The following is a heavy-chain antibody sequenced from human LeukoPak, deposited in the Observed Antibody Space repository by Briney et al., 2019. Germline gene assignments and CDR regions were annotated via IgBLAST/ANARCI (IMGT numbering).Heavy chain of an antibody. CDR1: GYTFTNYG. CDR2: ISGYNGNT. Sequence: ASVKVSCKASGYTFTNYGISWVRQASGQGLEWMGWISGYNGNTKYAQKLQGRVTMTTDTSTSTAYMELRSLRSDDTAVYYCARMAYDILTGYFQPNWFDPWGQGTLVTVSS. D-gene: IGHD3-9*01. V-gene: IGHV1-18*01. CDR3: ARMAYDILTGYFQPNWFDP. J-gene: IGHJ5*02.